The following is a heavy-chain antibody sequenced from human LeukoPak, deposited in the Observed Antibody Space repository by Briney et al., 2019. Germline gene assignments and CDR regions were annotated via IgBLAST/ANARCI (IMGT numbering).Heavy chain of an antibody. V-gene: IGHV3-23*01. CDR3: SKDRRRYYFSSSGYFVDS. D-gene: IGHD3-22*01. J-gene: IGHJ5*01. CDR1: GFMFSDYA. Sequence: GGSLRLSCAASGFMFSDYAMSWVRQIPGKAPEWVATIGHIRDQNTYYADSVKGRFTISRDNSENVVYLQMDRLRAEDGAIYFCSKDRRRYYFSSSGYFVDSWGQGSLVTVSS. CDR2: IGHIRDQNT.